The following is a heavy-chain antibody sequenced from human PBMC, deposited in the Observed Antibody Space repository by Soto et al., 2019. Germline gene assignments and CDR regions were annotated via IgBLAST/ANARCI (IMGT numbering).Heavy chain of an antibody. D-gene: IGHD2-2*01. CDR3: ASDCLGYCIRTRSPLYYYYYGMDV. CDR1: GGTFSSYA. V-gene: IGHV1-69*12. Sequence: QVQLVQSGAEVKKPGSSVKVSCKASGGTFSSYAISWVRQAPGQGLEWMGGIIPIFGTANYAQKFQGRVTISADESTSPAYMGRSRLRSEEPAVYYCASDCLGYCIRTRSPLYYYYYGMDVWGQGTTVTVSS. CDR2: IIPIFGTA. J-gene: IGHJ6*02.